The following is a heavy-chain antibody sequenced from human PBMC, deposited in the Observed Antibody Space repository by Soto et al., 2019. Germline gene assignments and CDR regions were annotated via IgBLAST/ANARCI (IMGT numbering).Heavy chain of an antibody. CDR2: TYYRSKWYN. CDR3: ARDLQSSGGYSRSWGYYYSCIDV. D-gene: IGHD6-13*01. J-gene: IGHJ6*02. CDR1: GDSVSSNSAA. Sequence: SQTLSLTCAISGDSVSSNSAAWNWIRQSPSRGLEWLGRTYYRSKWYNDYAVSVKSRITINPDTSKNQFSLQLNSVTPEDTAVYYCARDLQSSGGYSRSWGYYYSCIDVWGQGTTVTVSS. V-gene: IGHV6-1*01.